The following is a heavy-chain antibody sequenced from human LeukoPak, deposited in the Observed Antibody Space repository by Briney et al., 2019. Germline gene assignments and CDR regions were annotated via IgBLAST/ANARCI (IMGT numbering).Heavy chain of an antibody. CDR2: IYYSGST. Sequence: SETLSLTCTVSGGSISSYYWSWIRQPPGKGLEWIGYIYYSGSTNYNPSLKSRVTISVDTSKNQFSLKLSSVTAADTAVYYCARVGGSYGDARYDYWGQGTLVTVSS. V-gene: IGHV4-59*01. CDR1: GGSISSYY. J-gene: IGHJ4*02. CDR3: ARVGGSYGDARYDY. D-gene: IGHD1-26*01.